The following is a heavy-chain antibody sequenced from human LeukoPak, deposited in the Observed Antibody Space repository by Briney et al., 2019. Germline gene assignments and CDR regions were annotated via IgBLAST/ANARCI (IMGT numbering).Heavy chain of an antibody. CDR2: INSDGSWT. V-gene: IGHV3-74*01. Sequence: GGSLRLSCAASGNYWMHWVREAPGKGLVWVSHINSDGSWTSYVDSVKGRFTISKDNAKNTVYLQMNSLRAEDTAVYYCVSFYETYWGRGTLVTVSS. D-gene: IGHD2/OR15-2a*01. CDR1: GNYW. J-gene: IGHJ4*02. CDR3: VSFYETY.